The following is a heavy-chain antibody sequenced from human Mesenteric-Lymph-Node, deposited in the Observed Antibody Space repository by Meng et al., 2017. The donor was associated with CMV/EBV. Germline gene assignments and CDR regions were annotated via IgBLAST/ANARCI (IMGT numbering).Heavy chain of an antibody. Sequence: GESLKISCEASGFTFSSYWMSWVRQAPGKGLEWVANMKRDGSEENYVDSVKGRFTILRDNAQNSLYLQMNSLRAEDTAVYYCAREFSMGVEYYFDYWGQGTLVTVSS. D-gene: IGHD3-16*01. V-gene: IGHV3-7*01. CDR2: MKRDGSEE. CDR3: AREFSMGVEYYFDY. CDR1: GFTFSSYW. J-gene: IGHJ4*02.